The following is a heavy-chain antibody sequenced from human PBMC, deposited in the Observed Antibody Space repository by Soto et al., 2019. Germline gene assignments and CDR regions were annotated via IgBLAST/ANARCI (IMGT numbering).Heavy chain of an antibody. CDR1: GFSLTTTGMC. J-gene: IGHJ6*02. CDR3: ARVAAAGSYYYYGMDV. D-gene: IGHD6-13*01. Sequence: SGPTLLNPTQTLTLTCTFSGFSLTTTGMCVSWIRQPPGKALEWLALIDWDDDKYYSTSLKTRLTISKDTSKNQVVLIMTNMDPGDTATYYCARVAAAGSYYYYGMDVWGQGTTVTVSS. V-gene: IGHV2-70*01. CDR2: IDWDDDK.